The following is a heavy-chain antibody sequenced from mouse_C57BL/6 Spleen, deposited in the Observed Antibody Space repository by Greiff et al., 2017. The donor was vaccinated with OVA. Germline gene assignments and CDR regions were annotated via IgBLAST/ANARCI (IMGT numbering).Heavy chain of an antibody. CDR1: GYTFTSYT. V-gene: IGHV1-4*01. J-gene: IGHJ1*03. CDR3: ARATGYFDV. Sequence: VQLVESGAELARPGASVKMSCKASGYTFTSYTMHWVKQRPGQGLEWIGYINPSSGYTKYNQKFKDKATLTADKSSSTAYMQLSSLTSEDSAVYYCARATGYFDVWGTGTTVTVSS. CDR2: INPSSGYT. D-gene: IGHD1-1*01.